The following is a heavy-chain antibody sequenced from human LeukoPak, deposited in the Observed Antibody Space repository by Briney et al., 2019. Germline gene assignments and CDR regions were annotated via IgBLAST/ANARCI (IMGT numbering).Heavy chain of an antibody. D-gene: IGHD6-6*01. Sequence: SETLSLTCAVSGESFSGYYWSWIRQPPGQGLEWIGEINHSGSTNYSPSLKSRVTISVDTSKNQFSLRLNSVTATDTALYYCARGPSWYYNYWGQGTLVTVSS. CDR2: INHSGST. CDR3: ARGPSWYYNY. J-gene: IGHJ4*02. V-gene: IGHV4-34*01. CDR1: GESFSGYY.